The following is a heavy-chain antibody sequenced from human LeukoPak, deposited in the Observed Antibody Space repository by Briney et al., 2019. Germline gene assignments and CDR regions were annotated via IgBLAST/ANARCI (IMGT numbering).Heavy chain of an antibody. CDR1: GFTFNNYV. V-gene: IGHV3-23*01. Sequence: GGSLRLSCAASGFTFNNYVMNWVRQAPGKGLERVSAITDSSTSTYYADSVKGRFTISRDNSKNTLYLQMNSLRAEDTAVYYCARDFALGSSSWYGWFDPWGQGTLVTVSS. CDR3: ARDFALGSSSWYGWFDP. D-gene: IGHD6-13*01. J-gene: IGHJ5*02. CDR2: ITDSSTST.